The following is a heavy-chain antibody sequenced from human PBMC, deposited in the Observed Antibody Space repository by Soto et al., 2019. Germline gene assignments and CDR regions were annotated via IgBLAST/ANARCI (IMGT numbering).Heavy chain of an antibody. J-gene: IGHJ6*02. Sequence: GSLRLCIASSRVTFSSYAMSGVRQAPGKGLEWVSAISGSGGSTYYADSVKGRFTISRDNSKNTLYLQMNSLRAEDTAVYYCAKSWGSSYYYGMDVWGQGTTVNVS. CDR1: RVTFSSYA. CDR2: ISGSGGST. D-gene: IGHD7-27*01. V-gene: IGHV3-23*01. CDR3: AKSWGSSYYYGMDV.